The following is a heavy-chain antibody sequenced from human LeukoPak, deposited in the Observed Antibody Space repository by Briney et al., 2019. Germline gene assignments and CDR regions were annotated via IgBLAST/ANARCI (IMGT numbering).Heavy chain of an antibody. J-gene: IGHJ4*02. CDR1: GFTFLDCV. D-gene: IGHD6-19*01. V-gene: IGHV3-13*01. CDR2: IGIRGDT. CDR3: ARGGIQVSGIDEFDY. Sequence: GGALSLSCAASGFTFLDCVMHWVRPVVAKEGAGVSAIGIRGDTHYSGSVKGRFTISRENAESSLYLQMNSLRAEDTAVYYCARGGIQVSGIDEFDYWGQGTLVTVSS.